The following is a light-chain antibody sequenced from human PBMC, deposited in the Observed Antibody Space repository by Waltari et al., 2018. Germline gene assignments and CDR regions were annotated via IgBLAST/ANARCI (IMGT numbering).Light chain of an antibody. J-gene: IGLJ2*01. Sequence: QSVLTQPPSVSGTSGQTITIPCSGSNSNIARNFVYWYQQLPGAPPRLLIYRNDQRPSGIPDRLSGSESGTSASLAISGLRSDDEGDYFCSTWNNDLGGFVLFGEGTRLTVL. CDR3: STWNNDLGGFVL. CDR2: RND. V-gene: IGLV1-47*01. CDR1: NSNIARNF.